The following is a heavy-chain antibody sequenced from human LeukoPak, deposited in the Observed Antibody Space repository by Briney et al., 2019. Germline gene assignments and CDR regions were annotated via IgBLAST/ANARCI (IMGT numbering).Heavy chain of an antibody. CDR3: ARRGAMADIYYYYGMDV. CDR2: IYYSGST. D-gene: IGHD5-18*01. J-gene: IGHJ6*02. Sequence: SETPSLTCTVSGGSISSYYWSWIRQPPGKGLEWIGYIYYSGSTNYNPSLKSRVTISVDTSKNQFSLKLSSVTAADTAVYYCARRGAMADIYYYYGMDVWGQGTTVTVSS. V-gene: IGHV4-59*08. CDR1: GGSISSYY.